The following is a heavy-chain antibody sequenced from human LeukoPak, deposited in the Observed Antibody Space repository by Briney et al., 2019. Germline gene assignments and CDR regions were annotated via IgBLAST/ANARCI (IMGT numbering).Heavy chain of an antibody. CDR2: MNPNSGNT. Sequence: SSVKVSCKASVYTFTRYDINWLRQATGQGREGMGWMNPNSGNTGYAQKLQGRVTMTRNTSISTAYMELSSLRSEDTAVYYCARSGLPMVRGVIIKSYYYYGMDVWGQGTTVTVSS. V-gene: IGHV1-8*01. D-gene: IGHD3-10*01. CDR3: ARSGLPMVRGVIIKSYYYYGMDV. J-gene: IGHJ6*02. CDR1: VYTFTRYD.